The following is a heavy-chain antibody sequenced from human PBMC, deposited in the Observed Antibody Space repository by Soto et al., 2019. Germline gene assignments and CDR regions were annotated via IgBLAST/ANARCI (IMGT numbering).Heavy chain of an antibody. CDR2: INAGNGNT. CDR1: GYTFTSYA. J-gene: IGHJ4*02. V-gene: IGHV1-3*01. Sequence: QVQLVQSGAEVKKPGASVKVSCKASGYTFTSYAIHWVRQAPGQMLEWMGWINAGNGNTKYSQKFQDRVTITRDTPASTAYMELSSLRSEDTAVYYCARDLGGWPDYWGQGTMVTVSS. CDR3: ARDLGGWPDY. D-gene: IGHD6-19*01.